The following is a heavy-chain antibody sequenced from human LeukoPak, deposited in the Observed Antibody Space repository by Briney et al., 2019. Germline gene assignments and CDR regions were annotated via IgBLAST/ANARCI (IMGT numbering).Heavy chain of an antibody. D-gene: IGHD3-22*01. CDR1: GGSFSGYY. J-gene: IGHJ5*02. Sequence: SETLSLTCAVYGGSFSGYYWSWIRQPPGKGLEWIGEINHSGSTNYNPSLKSRVTISVDTSKNQFSLKLSSVTAADTAVYYCARSAVVAPGFDPWGQGTLVTVSS. CDR3: ARSAVVAPGFDP. V-gene: IGHV4-34*01. CDR2: INHSGST.